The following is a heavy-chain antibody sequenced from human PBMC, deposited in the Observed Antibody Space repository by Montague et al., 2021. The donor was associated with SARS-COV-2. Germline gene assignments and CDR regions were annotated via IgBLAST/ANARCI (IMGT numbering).Heavy chain of an antibody. Sequence: CAISGDSDVRNNSGADWKSTRLYSSLACLACAYYSSRWSNDYAVSVRSRIIINPDTSTNQFSLQLSSVTPEDTAVYFCARERWAVGVSFDYWGQGTLVTVPS. J-gene: IGHJ4*02. CDR3: ARERWAVGVSFDY. D-gene: IGHD1-26*01. V-gene: IGHV6-1*01. CDR2: AYYSSRWSN. CDR1: GDSDVRNNSG.